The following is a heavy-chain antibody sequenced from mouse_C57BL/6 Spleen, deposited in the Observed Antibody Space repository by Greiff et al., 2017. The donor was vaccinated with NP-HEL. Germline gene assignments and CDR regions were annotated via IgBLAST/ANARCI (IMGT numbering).Heavy chain of an antibody. CDR1: GFTFSSYA. CDR2: ISSGGDYI. Sequence: EVKLMESGEGLVKPGGSLKLSCAASGFTFSSYAMSWVRQTPEKRLEWVAYISSGGDYIYYADTVKGRFTISRDNARNTLYLQMSSLKSEDTAMYYCTRENGNYRYYFDYWGQGTTLTVSS. CDR3: TRENGNYRYYFDY. J-gene: IGHJ2*01. V-gene: IGHV5-9-1*02. D-gene: IGHD2-1*01.